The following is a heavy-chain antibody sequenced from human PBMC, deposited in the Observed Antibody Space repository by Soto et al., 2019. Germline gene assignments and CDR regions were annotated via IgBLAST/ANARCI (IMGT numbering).Heavy chain of an antibody. D-gene: IGHD5-12*01. CDR2: IKSKTDGGTT. CDR3: TTVGYTGYDWDY. CDR1: GLTFSSAW. V-gene: IGHV3-15*07. Sequence: GTLRLSCAASGLTFSSAWINCVGQSPGKGLEWVGRIKSKTDGGTTDYAAPVKGRFTISRDDSKNTLYLQMISLKIEDTGVYYCTTVGYTGYDWDYWGQGTLVTVSS. J-gene: IGHJ4*02.